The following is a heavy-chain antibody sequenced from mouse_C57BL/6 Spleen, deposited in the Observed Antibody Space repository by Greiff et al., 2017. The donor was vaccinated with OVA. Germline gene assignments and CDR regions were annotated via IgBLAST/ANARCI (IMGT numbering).Heavy chain of an antibody. CDR3: ARSDDGYFDY. V-gene: IGHV1-54*01. D-gene: IGHD2-3*01. Sequence: VQLQESGAELVRPGTSVKVSCKASGYAFTNYLIEWVKQRPGQGLEWIGVINPGSGGTNYNEKFKGKATLTADKSSSTAYMQLSSLTSEDSAVYFCARSDDGYFDYWGQGTTLTVSS. CDR2: INPGSGGT. J-gene: IGHJ2*01. CDR1: GYAFTNYL.